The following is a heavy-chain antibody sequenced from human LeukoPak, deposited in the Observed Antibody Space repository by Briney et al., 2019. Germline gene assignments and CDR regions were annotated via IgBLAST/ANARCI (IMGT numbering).Heavy chain of an antibody. CDR3: ARAGPVRDSFGGVIVWFDP. CDR2: ISAYNGNT. D-gene: IGHD3-16*02. Sequence: GASVKVSCKASGYTFSNYGISWVRQAPGQGLEWMAWISAYNGNTNYAQKFQGRVTMTTDTPTSTAYMELRSLRSDDTAVYYCARAGPVRDSFGGVIVWFDPWGQGTLVTVSS. J-gene: IGHJ5*02. V-gene: IGHV1-18*01. CDR1: GYTFSNYG.